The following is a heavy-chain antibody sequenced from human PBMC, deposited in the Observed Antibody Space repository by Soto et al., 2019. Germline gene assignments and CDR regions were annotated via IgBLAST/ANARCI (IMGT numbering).Heavy chain of an antibody. CDR3: ARGLFRFDFWSGPGRDYYYGMDV. Sequence: KTSETLSLTCAVSGGSISSSNWWSWVRQPPGKGLEWIGEIYHSGCTNYTPSLKSRVTISVDKSKNQFSLKLSSVTAADTAVYYCARGLFRFDFWSGPGRDYYYGMDVWGQGTTVTVSS. J-gene: IGHJ6*02. CDR2: IYHSGCT. CDR1: GGSISSSNW. D-gene: IGHD3-3*01. V-gene: IGHV4-4*02.